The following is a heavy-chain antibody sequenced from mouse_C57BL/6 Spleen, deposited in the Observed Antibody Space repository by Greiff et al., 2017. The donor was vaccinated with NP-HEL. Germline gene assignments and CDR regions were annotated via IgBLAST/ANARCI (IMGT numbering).Heavy chain of an antibody. Sequence: EVMLVEPGGGLVKPGGSLKLSCAASGFTFSDYGMHWVRQAPEKGLEWVAYISSGSSTIYYADTVKGRFTISRDNAKNTLFLQMTSLRSEDTAMYYCASTPYAMDYWGQGTSVTVSS. V-gene: IGHV5-17*01. CDR1: GFTFSDYG. J-gene: IGHJ4*01. CDR3: ASTPYAMDY. CDR2: ISSGSSTI.